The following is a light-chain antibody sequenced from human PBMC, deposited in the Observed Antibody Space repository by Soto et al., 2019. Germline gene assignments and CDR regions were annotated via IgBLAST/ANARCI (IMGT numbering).Light chain of an antibody. V-gene: IGKV1-39*01. CDR3: QHSYNTPLD. CDR2: DAS. CDR1: QTIRNY. J-gene: IGKJ2*01. Sequence: DIQMTQSPSLLSASVGARVTITCRSNQTIRNYLNWYQQKPGKAPNLLIHDASSLQNGVPSRFSGRGFVSDFNLAITDLQATAVAHYSCQHSYNTPLDFGQGTKIDI.